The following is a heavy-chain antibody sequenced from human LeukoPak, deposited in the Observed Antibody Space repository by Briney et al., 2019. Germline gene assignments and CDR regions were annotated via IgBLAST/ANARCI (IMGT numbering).Heavy chain of an antibody. Sequence: GASVKVSCKASGYTFTSYGISWVRQAPGQGLEWMGWIGAYNGNTNYAQKLQGRVTMTTDTSTSTAYMELRSLRSDDTAVYYCARFLVQYGTTVTGFDYWGQGTLVTVSS. CDR1: GYTFTSYG. D-gene: IGHD4-17*01. CDR2: IGAYNGNT. V-gene: IGHV1-18*01. J-gene: IGHJ4*02. CDR3: ARFLVQYGTTVTGFDY.